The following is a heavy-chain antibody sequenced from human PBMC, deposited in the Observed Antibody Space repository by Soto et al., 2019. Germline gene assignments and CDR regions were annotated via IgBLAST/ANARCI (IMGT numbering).Heavy chain of an antibody. CDR3: ATALGYCSSTSCQRYYYYYYGMDV. CDR1: GFTFSSYA. J-gene: IGHJ6*02. Sequence: GGSLRLSCAASGFTFSSYAMHWVRQAPGKGLEWVAVISYDGSNKYYADSVKGRFTISRDSSKNTLYLQMNSLRAEDTAVYYCATALGYCSSTSCQRYYYYYYGMDVWGQGTTVTVSS. CDR2: ISYDGSNK. D-gene: IGHD2-2*01. V-gene: IGHV3-30-3*01.